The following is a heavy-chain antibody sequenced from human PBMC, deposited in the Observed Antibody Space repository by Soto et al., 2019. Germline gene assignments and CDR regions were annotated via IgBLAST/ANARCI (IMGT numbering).Heavy chain of an antibody. V-gene: IGHV1-2*04. CDR2: INPNSGGT. CDR3: ARDGYYYGSGSLDY. Sequence: ASVKVSCKASGYTFTGYYMHWVRQAPGQGLEWMGWINPNSGGTNYAQKFQGWVTMTRDTSISTAYMELSRLRSDDTAVYYCARDGYYYGSGSLDYWGQGPLVTVSS. D-gene: IGHD3-10*01. CDR1: GYTFTGYY. J-gene: IGHJ4*02.